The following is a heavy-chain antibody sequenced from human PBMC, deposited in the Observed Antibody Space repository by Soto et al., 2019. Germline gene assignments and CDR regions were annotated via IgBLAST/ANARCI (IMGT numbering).Heavy chain of an antibody. D-gene: IGHD2-2*02. Sequence: PSETLSLTCTVSGGSIISYYWSWIRQPAGKGLEWIGRIHTSGSTNYNPSLKSRVTMSVDTSKNQFSLKLSSVTAADTAVYYCARDGPRSAYCSSTSCYTGVLDYYGMDVWGQGTTVTVSS. CDR2: IHTSGST. CDR1: GGSIISYY. V-gene: IGHV4-4*07. CDR3: ARDGPRSAYCSSTSCYTGVLDYYGMDV. J-gene: IGHJ6*02.